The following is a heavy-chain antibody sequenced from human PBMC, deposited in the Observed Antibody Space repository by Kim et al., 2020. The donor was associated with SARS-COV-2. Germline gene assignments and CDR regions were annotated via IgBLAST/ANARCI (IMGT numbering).Heavy chain of an antibody. CDR3: ARARGKIDY. V-gene: IGHV4-34*01. Sequence: GSANYNPSLKSRVTISVDTSKNQFSLKLSSVTAADTAVYYCARARGKIDYWGQGTLVTVSS. J-gene: IGHJ4*02. CDR2: GSA. D-gene: IGHD2-15*01.